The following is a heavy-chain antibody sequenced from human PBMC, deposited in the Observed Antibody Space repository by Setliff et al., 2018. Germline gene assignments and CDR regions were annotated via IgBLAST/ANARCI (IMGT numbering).Heavy chain of an antibody. D-gene: IGHD1-26*01. CDR2: IIPIFGTA. CDR1: GGTFSSYA. J-gene: IGHJ3*01. V-gene: IGHV1-69*13. CDR3: ARGDTTALSSSLYVFDL. Sequence: SVKVSCKASGGTFSSYAISWVRQAPGQGLEWMGGIIPIFGTANYAQKFQGRVTITADESTSTAYMELSSLRSEDTALYYCARGDTTALSSSLYVFDLWGQGTMVTVSS.